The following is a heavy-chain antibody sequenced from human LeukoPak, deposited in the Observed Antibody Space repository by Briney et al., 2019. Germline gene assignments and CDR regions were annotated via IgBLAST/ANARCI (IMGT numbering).Heavy chain of an antibody. CDR2: IIPIVGTA. J-gene: IGHJ5*02. CDR3: ARAYYGGSSTRNWFDP. Sequence: GASVKVSCKASGGTVSSYAISWVRQAPGQGLEWMGGIIPIVGTAKYAQKFQGRVTITADESTSTAYMELRSLRSEDTAVYYCARAYYGGSSTRNWFDPWGQGTLVTVSS. V-gene: IGHV1-69*13. D-gene: IGHD1-26*01. CDR1: GGTVSSYA.